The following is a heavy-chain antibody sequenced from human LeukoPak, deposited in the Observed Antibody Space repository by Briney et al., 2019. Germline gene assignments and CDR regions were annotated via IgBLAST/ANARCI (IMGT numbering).Heavy chain of an antibody. V-gene: IGHV1-2*06. CDR1: GYIFTDYY. J-gene: IGHJ5*02. CDR3: ARASSVPDNWFDP. D-gene: IGHD4-17*01. CDR2: INPNSGGT. Sequence: GASVKVSCKASGYIFTDYYMHWVRQAPGQELGWMGRINPNSGGTNYAQKFQGRVTMTRDTSISTAYMELSRLRSDDTAVYYCARASSVPDNWFDPWGQGTLVTVSS.